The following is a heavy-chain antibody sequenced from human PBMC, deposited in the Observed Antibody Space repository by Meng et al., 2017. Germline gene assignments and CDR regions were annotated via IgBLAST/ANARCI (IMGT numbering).Heavy chain of an antibody. CDR2: INHSGST. V-gene: IGHV4-61*10. J-gene: IGHJ4*02. CDR1: GGSISSGSYY. CDR3: ARAGRRALRYFDY. Sequence: SETLSLTCTVSGGSISSGSYYWSWIRQPAGKGLEWIGEINHSGSTNYNPSLKSRVTISVDTSKNQFSLKLSSVTAADTAVHYCARAGRRALRYFDYWGQGTLVTVSS.